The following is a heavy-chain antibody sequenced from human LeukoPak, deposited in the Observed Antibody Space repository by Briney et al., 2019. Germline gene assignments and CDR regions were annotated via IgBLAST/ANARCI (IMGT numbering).Heavy chain of an antibody. J-gene: IGHJ4*02. V-gene: IGHV3-7*01. CDR1: GFTFDDYA. CDR2: IRQDGSEK. Sequence: PGGSLRLSCAASGFTFDDYAMHWVRQAPGKGLEWVANIRQDGSEKYYVDSVKGRFTISRDNAKNSLYLQMNSLRAEDTAVYYCAREYYDILTGYYVFSAYYFDYWGQGTLVTVSS. CDR3: AREYYDILTGYYVFSAYYFDY. D-gene: IGHD3-9*01.